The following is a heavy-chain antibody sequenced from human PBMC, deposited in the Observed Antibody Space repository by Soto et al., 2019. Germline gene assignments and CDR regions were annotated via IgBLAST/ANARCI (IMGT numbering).Heavy chain of an antibody. D-gene: IGHD3-16*01. CDR2: IKEDGSER. CDR3: VGPLRSSDY. J-gene: IGHJ4*02. Sequence: GGSLRLSCAASGFTFDKCWMSWVRQAPGKGLELVANIKEDGSERNYVDSVKGRFTVSRDNAKNSLYLQMNKLRAEDTAVYYCVGPLRSSDYWGQGTLVTVSS. CDR1: GFTFDKCW. V-gene: IGHV3-7*01.